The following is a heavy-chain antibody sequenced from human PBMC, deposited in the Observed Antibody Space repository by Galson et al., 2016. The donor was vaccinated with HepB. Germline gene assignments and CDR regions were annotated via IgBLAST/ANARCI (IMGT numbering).Heavy chain of an antibody. CDR3: ARELRGTTVITPILYFDH. J-gene: IGHJ4*02. Sequence: SETLSLTCNVSGYSVKDGYSWGWIRQHPGKGLEWMGNIYHSGTTYYNPSLSSRITVSVDTSKNQFSLKLTSVTAADTALYFCARELRGTTVITPILYFDHWGQGILVTVSS. D-gene: IGHD4-23*01. V-gene: IGHV4-38-2*02. CDR2: IYHSGTT. CDR1: GYSVKDGYS.